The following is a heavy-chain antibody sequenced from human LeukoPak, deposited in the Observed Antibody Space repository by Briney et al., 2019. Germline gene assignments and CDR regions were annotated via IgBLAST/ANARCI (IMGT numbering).Heavy chain of an antibody. Sequence: PGGSLRLSCAASGFTFSDPYMDWVRQAPGKGLEWLSYISYSDTAKYYADSVKGRFTTSRDNAENSLHLQMNSLRDEDTAVYYCARYFDRSGFYRDAFDVWGQGTMVTVSS. CDR1: GFTFSDPY. CDR3: ARYFDRSGFYRDAFDV. J-gene: IGHJ3*01. D-gene: IGHD3-22*01. CDR2: ISYSDTAK. V-gene: IGHV3-11*04.